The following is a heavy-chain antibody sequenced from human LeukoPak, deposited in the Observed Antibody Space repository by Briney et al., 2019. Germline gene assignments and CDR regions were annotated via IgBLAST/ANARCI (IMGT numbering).Heavy chain of an antibody. J-gene: IGHJ3*01. CDR3: AKSYYDSSGYFSAFDF. V-gene: IGHV1-46*01. D-gene: IGHD3-22*01. CDR1: GYTFTSYY. CDR2: INPSGGST. Sequence: ASVKVSCKASGYTFTSYYMHWVRQAPGQGLEWMGIINPSGGSTSYAQKFQGRVTMTRDMSTSTVYMELSSLRSEDTAVYYCAKSYYDSSGYFSAFDFWGQGTMVTVSS.